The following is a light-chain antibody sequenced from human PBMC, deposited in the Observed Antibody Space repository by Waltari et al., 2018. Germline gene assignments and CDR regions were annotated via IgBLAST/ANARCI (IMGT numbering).Light chain of an antibody. CDR1: SSNIGSNT. CDR3: GGWDDTLTGPYV. Sequence: QPALTQPPSVSGTPGQTVTISCSGSSSNIGSNTVNWYQVLPGSAPRLVIHTNNQRPSDVPARFSGSKSGTSASLAISGLQSEDEADYYCGGWDDTLTGPYVFGSGTKVIVL. V-gene: IGLV1-44*01. J-gene: IGLJ1*01. CDR2: TNN.